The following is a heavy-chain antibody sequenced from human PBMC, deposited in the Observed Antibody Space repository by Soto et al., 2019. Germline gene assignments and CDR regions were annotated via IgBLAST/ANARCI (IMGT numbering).Heavy chain of an antibody. CDR3: ARDSYGDYSYYYGMDV. CDR2: IYYSGST. D-gene: IGHD4-17*01. J-gene: IGHJ6*02. Sequence: SETQSLTSTVSGGSISSGDYYWSWIRQPPGKGLEWIGYIYYSGSTYYNPSLKSRVTISVDTSKNQFSLKLSSVTAADTAVYYCARDSYGDYSYYYGMDVWGQGTTVTVSS. V-gene: IGHV4-30-4*01. CDR1: GGSISSGDYY.